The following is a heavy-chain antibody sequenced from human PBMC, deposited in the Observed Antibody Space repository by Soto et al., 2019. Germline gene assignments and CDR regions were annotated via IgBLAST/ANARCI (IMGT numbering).Heavy chain of an antibody. Sequence: SETLSLTCTVSGGSISSGDYYWSWIRQPPGKGLEWIGYIYYSGSTYYNPSLKSRVTISVDTSKNQFSLKLSSVTAADTAVYYCASLPPYYDFWSGYSVWGQGTTVTVSS. CDR3: ASLPPYYDFWSGYSV. D-gene: IGHD3-3*01. CDR1: GGSISSGDYY. V-gene: IGHV4-30-4*01. J-gene: IGHJ6*02. CDR2: IYYSGST.